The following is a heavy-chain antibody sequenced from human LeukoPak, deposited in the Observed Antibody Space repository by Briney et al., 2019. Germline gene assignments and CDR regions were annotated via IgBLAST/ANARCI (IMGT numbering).Heavy chain of an antibody. CDR3: ARQGGLSKYDILNWFDP. CDR1: AYSFTSYW. D-gene: IGHD3-9*01. CDR2: IYPGDSDT. V-gene: IGHV5-51*01. Sequence: GESLKISCKGSAYSFTSYWIGWVRQMPGKGLEWMGIIYPGDSDTRYSPSFQGQVTISADKSISTAYLQWSSLKASDTAMYYCARQGGLSKYDILNWFDPWGQGTLVTVSS. J-gene: IGHJ5*02.